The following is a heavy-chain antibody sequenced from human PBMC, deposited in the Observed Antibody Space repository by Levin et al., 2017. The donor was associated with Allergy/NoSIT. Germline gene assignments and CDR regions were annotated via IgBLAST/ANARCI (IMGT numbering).Heavy chain of an antibody. Sequence: GGSLRLSCATSGFTFSANWMTWVRQAPGKGLEWVANIKEDGSEKNYVDSVKGRFTISRDNAQNSVHLQMNSLRVEDTAVYYCARGGYWGQGTLVTVSS. CDR2: IKEDGSEK. CDR1: GFTFSANW. V-gene: IGHV3-7*04. J-gene: IGHJ4*02. CDR3: ARGGY.